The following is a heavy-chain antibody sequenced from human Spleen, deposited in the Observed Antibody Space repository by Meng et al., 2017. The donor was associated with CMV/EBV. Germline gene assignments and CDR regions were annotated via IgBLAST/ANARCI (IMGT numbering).Heavy chain of an antibody. CDR1: GYNFNFHW. J-gene: IGHJ4*02. D-gene: IGHD4-11*01. CDR3: ARRTDYRGDY. Sequence: KISCQASGYNFNFHWIAWVRQMPGKGLEWMGIIYPADSDTRYSPSFQGQVTISVDKSITTAYLQWNSLKASDTAMYYCARRTDYRGDYWGQGTLVTVSS. CDR2: IYPADSDT. V-gene: IGHV5-51*01.